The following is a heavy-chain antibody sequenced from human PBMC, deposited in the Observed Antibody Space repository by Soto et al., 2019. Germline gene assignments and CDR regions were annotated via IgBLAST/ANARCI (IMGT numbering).Heavy chain of an antibody. Sequence: SETLSLTCTVSGGSTSSDNYWSWIRQPPGKGLEWIGHIYYSGNTDYNPSLKSRLAVSIDTSKNQFSLKLSSVTAADTAVYYCAKSRYSDSSGDFYDYWGQGTLVTVSS. V-gene: IGHV4-30-4*01. D-gene: IGHD3-22*01. CDR2: IYYSGNT. CDR3: AKSRYSDSSGDFYDY. CDR1: GGSTSSDNY. J-gene: IGHJ4*02.